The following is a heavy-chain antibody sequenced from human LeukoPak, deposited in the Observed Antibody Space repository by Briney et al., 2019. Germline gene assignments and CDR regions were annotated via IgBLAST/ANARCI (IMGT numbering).Heavy chain of an antibody. D-gene: IGHD3-22*01. Sequence: SETLSLTCTVSGGSISSSSYYWGWIRQPPGKGLEWIGSIYYSGSTYYNPSLKSRVTISVDTSKNQFSLKLSSVTAADTAVYYCARHLYDSSGSYGLDYFDYWGQGTLVTVSS. V-gene: IGHV4-39*01. J-gene: IGHJ4*02. CDR2: IYYSGST. CDR3: ARHLYDSSGSYGLDYFDY. CDR1: GGSISSSSYY.